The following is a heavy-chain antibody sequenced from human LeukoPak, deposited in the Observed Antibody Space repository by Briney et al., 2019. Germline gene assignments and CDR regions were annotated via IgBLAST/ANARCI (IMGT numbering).Heavy chain of an antibody. J-gene: IGHJ4*02. CDR1: GFTFSDYY. CDR2: ISSSGSTI. Sequence: KTGGSLRLSCAASGFTFSDYYMSWIRQAPGKGLEWVSYISSSGSTIYYADSVKGRFTISRDNAKNSLYLQMNSLRAEDTAVYYCARVYSSGYFDWSILYYFDYWGQGTLVTVSS. V-gene: IGHV3-11*04. D-gene: IGHD3-9*01. CDR3: ARVYSSGYFDWSILYYFDY.